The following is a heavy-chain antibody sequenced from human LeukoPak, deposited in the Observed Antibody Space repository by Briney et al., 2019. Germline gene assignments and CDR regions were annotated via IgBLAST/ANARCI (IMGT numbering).Heavy chain of an antibody. V-gene: IGHV1-69*05. CDR2: IIPIFGTA. CDR3: AREERSRFGEFVHAMDV. Sequence: GASVKVSCKASGGTFSSSAISWVRQAPGQGLEWMGGIIPIFGTANYGQKFQGRVTITTDESTSKAYMELSSLRSEETAVYYCAREERSRFGEFVHAMDVWGQGTTVTVSS. D-gene: IGHD3-10*01. J-gene: IGHJ6*02. CDR1: GGTFSSSA.